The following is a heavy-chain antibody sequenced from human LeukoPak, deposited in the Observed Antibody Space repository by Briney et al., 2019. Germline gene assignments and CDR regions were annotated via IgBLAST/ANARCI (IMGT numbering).Heavy chain of an antibody. CDR3: ARGMVYSRKRIYYYYMDV. CDR1: GGTFSSYA. V-gene: IGHV1-69*05. D-gene: IGHD2-8*01. J-gene: IGHJ6*03. Sequence: SVKVSCKASGGTFSSYAISWVRQAPGQGLEWMGGIIPIFGTANYAQKFQGRVTITTDGSTSTAYMELSSLRSEDTAVYYCARGMVYSRKRIYYYYMDVWGKGTTVTVSS. CDR2: IIPIFGTA.